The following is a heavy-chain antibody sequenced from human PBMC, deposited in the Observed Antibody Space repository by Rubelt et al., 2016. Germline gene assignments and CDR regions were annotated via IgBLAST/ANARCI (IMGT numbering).Heavy chain of an antibody. Sequence: GKGLEWVSYISSRGGNIYYADSVKGRFTISRDNAKNSLYLQMNSLRAEDTAVYYCAGTYYYDSSGYKLDYWGQGTLVTVSS. CDR3: AGTYYYDSSGYKLDY. CDR2: ISSRGGNI. V-gene: IGHV3-48*03. D-gene: IGHD3-22*01. J-gene: IGHJ4*02.